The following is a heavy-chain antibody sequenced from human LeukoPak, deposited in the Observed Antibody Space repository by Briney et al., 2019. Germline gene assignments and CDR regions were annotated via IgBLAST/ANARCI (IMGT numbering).Heavy chain of an antibody. V-gene: IGHV7-4-1*02. CDR2: INTNTGNP. CDR1: GYTFTSYA. D-gene: IGHD3-10*01. CDR3: AISVYGSGSYRDAFDI. Sequence: ASVKVSCKASGYTFTSYAMNWVRQAHGQGLEWMGWINTNTGNPTYAQGFTGRFVFSLDTSVSTAYLQISSLKAEDTAVYYCAISVYGSGSYRDAFDIWGQGTMVTVSS. J-gene: IGHJ3*02.